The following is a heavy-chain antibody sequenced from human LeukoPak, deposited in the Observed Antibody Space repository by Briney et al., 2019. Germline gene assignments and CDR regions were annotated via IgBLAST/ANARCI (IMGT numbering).Heavy chain of an antibody. Sequence: GGSLRLSCSASGFSFSDYDMNWFRQAPGKGLECISSISGRSSHVYYGDSVKGRFSISRDNAMNSVFLQMNSLGVDATAVYYCGRAFPPLRTASAGDLWGQGTLVTVSS. CDR2: ISGRSSHV. CDR1: GFSFSDYD. CDR3: GRAFPPLRTASAGDL. V-gene: IGHV3-21*01. D-gene: IGHD3-16*01. J-gene: IGHJ4*02.